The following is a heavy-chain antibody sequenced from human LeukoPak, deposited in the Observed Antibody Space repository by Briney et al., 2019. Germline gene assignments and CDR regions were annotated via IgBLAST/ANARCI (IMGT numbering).Heavy chain of an antibody. CDR1: GFTFSGSA. Sequence: GGSLKLSCAASGFTFSGSAMHWVRQASGKGREWVGRIRSKPNSYATAYTASVKGRFTISRDDSKNTAYLQMNSLKTEDTAVYYCTRHLYDSNAFDIWGQGTMVTVSS. CDR2: IRSKPNSYAT. D-gene: IGHD3-22*01. V-gene: IGHV3-73*01. CDR3: TRHLYDSNAFDI. J-gene: IGHJ3*02.